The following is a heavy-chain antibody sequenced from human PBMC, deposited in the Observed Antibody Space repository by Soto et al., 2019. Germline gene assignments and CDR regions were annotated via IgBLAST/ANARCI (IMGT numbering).Heavy chain of an antibody. V-gene: IGHV1-69*06. CDR1: GGTFSSYA. D-gene: IGHD3-10*01. Sequence: SVKVSCKASGGTFSSYAISWVRQAPGQGLEWMGGIIPIFGTANYAQKFQGRVTITADKSTSTAYMELSSLRSEDTAVYYCAISPREVRGVIGYNWFDPWGQGTLVTSPQ. J-gene: IGHJ5*02. CDR2: IIPIFGTA. CDR3: AISPREVRGVIGYNWFDP.